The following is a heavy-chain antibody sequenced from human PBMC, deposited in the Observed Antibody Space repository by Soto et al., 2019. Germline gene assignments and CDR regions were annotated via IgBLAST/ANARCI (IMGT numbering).Heavy chain of an antibody. D-gene: IGHD6-13*01. V-gene: IGHV3-21*01. CDR1: GFTFSSYS. Sequence: GGSQRLSCAASGFTFSSYSMNWVRQAPGKGLEWVSSISSSSSYIYYADSVKGRFTISRDNAKNSLYLQMNSLRAEDTAVYYCAIAGSSWWDYFDYWGQGTLVTVSS. CDR2: ISSSSSYI. CDR3: AIAGSSWWDYFDY. J-gene: IGHJ4*02.